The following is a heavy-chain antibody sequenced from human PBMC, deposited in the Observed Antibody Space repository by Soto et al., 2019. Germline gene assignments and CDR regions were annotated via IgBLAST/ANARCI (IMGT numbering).Heavy chain of an antibody. Sequence: WETLSLTCAVYGGSFSGYYWSWIRQPPGKGLEWIGEINHSGSTNYNPSLKSRVTISVDTSKNQFSLKLSSVTAADTAVYYCARGRGSCWYRIWGQGTPVTVSS. V-gene: IGHV4-34*01. CDR2: INHSGST. CDR3: ARGRGSCWYRI. D-gene: IGHD6-19*01. J-gene: IGHJ4*02. CDR1: GGSFSGYY.